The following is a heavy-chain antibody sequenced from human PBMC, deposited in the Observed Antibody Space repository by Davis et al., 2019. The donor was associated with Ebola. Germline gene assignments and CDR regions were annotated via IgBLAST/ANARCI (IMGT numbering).Heavy chain of an antibody. CDR1: GGTFSSYA. J-gene: IGHJ6*02. Sequence: AASVKVSCKASGGTFSSYAISWVRQAPGQGLEWMGGIIPIFGTANYAQKFQGRVTITADESTSTAYMELSSLRSEDTAVYYCARGTAKSIMATITHYYYGMDVWGQGTTVTVSS. CDR2: IIPIFGTA. V-gene: IGHV1-69*13. D-gene: IGHD5-12*01. CDR3: ARGTAKSIMATITHYYYGMDV.